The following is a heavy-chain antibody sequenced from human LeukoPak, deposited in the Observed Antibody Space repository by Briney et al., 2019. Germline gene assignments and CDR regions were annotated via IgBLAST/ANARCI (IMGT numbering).Heavy chain of an antibody. CDR2: IYYSGST. Sequence: SETLSLTCTVSGGSVSSYYWSWIRQPPGKGLEWIGSIYYSGSTYYNPSLKSRVTISVDTSKNQFSLKLSSVTAADTAVYYCARSSSWYYFDYWGQGTLVTVSS. J-gene: IGHJ4*02. D-gene: IGHD6-13*01. CDR3: ARSSSWYYFDY. CDR1: GGSVSSYY. V-gene: IGHV4-59*05.